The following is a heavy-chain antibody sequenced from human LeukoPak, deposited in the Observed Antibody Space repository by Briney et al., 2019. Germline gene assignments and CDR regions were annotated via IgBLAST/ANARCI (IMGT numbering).Heavy chain of an antibody. D-gene: IGHD6-13*01. CDR1: GYSISSGYY. CDR3: ARGVGSSWYYYYYYYMDV. V-gene: IGHV4-38-2*02. CDR2: INHSGST. Sequence: SETLSLTCTVSGYSISSGYYWGWIRQPPGKGLEWIGEINHSGSTNYNPSLKSRVTISVDTSKNQFSLKLSSVTAADTAVYYCARGVGSSWYYYYYYYMDVWGKGTTVTVSS. J-gene: IGHJ6*03.